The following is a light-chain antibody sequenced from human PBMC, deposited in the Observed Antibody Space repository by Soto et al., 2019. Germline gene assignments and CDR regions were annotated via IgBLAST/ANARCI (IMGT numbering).Light chain of an antibody. CDR1: QSVSSSY. J-gene: IGKJ1*01. CDR2: GAS. CDR3: QQYGSSLTWK. V-gene: IGKV3-20*01. Sequence: EIALTQSPGTLSLSPVEIATLSFSASQSVSSSYLAWYQQKPGQAPRLLIYGASSRATGIPDRFSGSGSGTDFTLTISRLEPEDFAVYYCQQYGSSLTWKFGQGTKVDIK.